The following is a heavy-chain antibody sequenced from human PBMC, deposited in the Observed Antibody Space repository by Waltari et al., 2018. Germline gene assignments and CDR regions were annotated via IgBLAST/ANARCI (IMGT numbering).Heavy chain of an antibody. V-gene: IGHV4-59*01. D-gene: IGHD2-2*01. Sequence: QVQLQESGPGLVKPSETLSLTCTVSGGSISSYYWSWIRQPPGKGLEWIGYIDYSGSTNYNPSLKSRVTISVDTSKNQFSLKLSSVTAADTAVYYCARDLAVPAAIGFAFDIWGQGTMVTVSS. CDR1: GGSISSYY. CDR3: ARDLAVPAAIGFAFDI. CDR2: IDYSGST. J-gene: IGHJ3*02.